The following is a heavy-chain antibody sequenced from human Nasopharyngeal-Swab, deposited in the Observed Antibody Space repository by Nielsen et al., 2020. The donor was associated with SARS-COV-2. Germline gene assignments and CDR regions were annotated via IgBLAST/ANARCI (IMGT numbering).Heavy chain of an antibody. D-gene: IGHD3-16*01. Sequence: VRQAPGQGLEWMGWMNPNSGNTGYAQKFQGRVTMSRDTSISTAYMELNSLTSEDTAVYYCARKGASDYWGQGTLVTVSP. CDR2: MNPNSGNT. J-gene: IGHJ4*02. CDR3: ARKGASDY. V-gene: IGHV1-8*01.